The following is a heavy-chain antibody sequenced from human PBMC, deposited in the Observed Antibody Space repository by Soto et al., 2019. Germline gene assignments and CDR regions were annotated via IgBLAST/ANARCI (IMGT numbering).Heavy chain of an antibody. J-gene: IGHJ5*02. V-gene: IGHV3-23*01. D-gene: IGHD3-22*01. CDR2: ISGSGGST. CDR1: GFTFSSYA. Sequence: GGSLRLSCAASGFTFSSYAMSWVRQAPGKGLEWVSAISGSGGSTYYADSVKGRFTISRDNSKNTLYLQMNSLRAEDTAVYYCANHYYDSSGYYSGASSWFDPWGQGTLVTVSS. CDR3: ANHYYDSSGYYSGASSWFDP.